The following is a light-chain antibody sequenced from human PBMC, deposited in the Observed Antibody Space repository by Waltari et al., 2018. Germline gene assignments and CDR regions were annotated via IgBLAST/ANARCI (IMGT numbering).Light chain of an antibody. J-gene: IGKJ2*01. V-gene: IGKV3-15*01. CDR3: HQYNDGPPFN. Sequence: IVMTQSPATLSVSPGERAILSCRASQSVTTNLAWYQQKPGQAPRLLIYGASTRATDIPARFSGSGSGTEFTLTISSLQSEDCAVYYCHQYNDGPPFNFGQGTKLEIK. CDR2: GAS. CDR1: QSVTTN.